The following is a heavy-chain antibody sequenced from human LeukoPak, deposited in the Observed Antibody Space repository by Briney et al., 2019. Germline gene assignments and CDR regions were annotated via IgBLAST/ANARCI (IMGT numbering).Heavy chain of an antibody. CDR3: ARGGDKYWNYIPFAFDY. CDR1: GASISSHY. D-gene: IGHD1-7*01. V-gene: IGHV4-59*11. Sequence: SETLSLTCTVAGASISSHYWSWIRQPPGKGLGWIGYIYYKASTNYNPSLKSRVTISVDTAKNKFSLKMSAVTAADTAVYYCARGGDKYWNYIPFAFDYWGQGTLVTVSS. CDR2: IYYKAST. J-gene: IGHJ4*02.